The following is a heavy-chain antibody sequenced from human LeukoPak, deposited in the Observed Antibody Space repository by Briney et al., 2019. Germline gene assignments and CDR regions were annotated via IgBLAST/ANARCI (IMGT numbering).Heavy chain of an antibody. Sequence: PSETLSLTCAVYGGSFSGYYWSWIRQPPGKGLEWIGEINHSGSTNYNPSLKSRVTISVDTSKNQFSLKLSSVTAADTAVYYCARDDPNKYYFDYWGQGTLVTVSS. V-gene: IGHV4-34*01. D-gene: IGHD2/OR15-2a*01. CDR2: INHSGST. J-gene: IGHJ4*02. CDR3: ARDDPNKYYFDY. CDR1: GGSFSGYY.